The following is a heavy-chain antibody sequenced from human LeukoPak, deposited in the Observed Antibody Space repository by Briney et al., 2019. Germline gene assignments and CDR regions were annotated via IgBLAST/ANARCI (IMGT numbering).Heavy chain of an antibody. CDR1: GFTVSSNY. CDR2: IYSGGST. D-gene: IGHD1-26*01. V-gene: IGHV3-66*02. Sequence: PGGSLRLSCAASGFTVSSNYMSWVRQAPGKGLEWVSVIYSGGSTYYADSVKGRFTISRDNSKNTLYLQMNSLRAEDTAVYYCAGEAYSGSYEAWFDPWGQGTLVTVSS. CDR3: AGEAYSGSYEAWFDP. J-gene: IGHJ5*02.